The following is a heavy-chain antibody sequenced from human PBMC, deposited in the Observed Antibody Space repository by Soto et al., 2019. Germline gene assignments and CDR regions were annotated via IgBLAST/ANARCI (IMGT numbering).Heavy chain of an antibody. V-gene: IGHV1-2*02. CDR3: ARDASQTFSSSYHNDY. D-gene: IGHD6-13*01. Sequence: QVLLVQSGAEVKPPGASVKVSCKASGYTFTGYYMHWVRQAPGQGLEWMGWINPNSGGTNYAQKFQDRVTMTRDTSISTAYMELSRLTSDDTAVYYCARDASQTFSSSYHNDYWGQGTLVTVSS. CDR1: GYTFTGYY. CDR2: INPNSGGT. J-gene: IGHJ4*02.